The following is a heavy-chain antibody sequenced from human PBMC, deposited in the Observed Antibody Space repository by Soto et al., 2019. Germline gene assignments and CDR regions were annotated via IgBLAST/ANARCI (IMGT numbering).Heavy chain of an antibody. D-gene: IGHD6-19*01. CDR1: GFPFSAYG. CDR2: ILYDGGNK. CDR3: TKAQGYNSGWYKLPLVALDI. J-gene: IGHJ3*02. V-gene: IGHV3-30*18. Sequence: GGSLRLSCAASGFPFSAYGMHWVRQAPGKGLQWVAAILYDGGNKYYADSVKGRFTISRDNSKNTLDLQMNSLRAEDTAVYYCTKAQGYNSGWYKLPLVALDIWGQGTMVTVSS.